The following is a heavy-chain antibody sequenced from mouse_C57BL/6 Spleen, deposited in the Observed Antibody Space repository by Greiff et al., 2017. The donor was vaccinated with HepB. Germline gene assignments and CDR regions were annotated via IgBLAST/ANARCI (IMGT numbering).Heavy chain of an antibody. J-gene: IGHJ1*03. CDR1: GYTFTDYY. Sequence: EVQLQQSGPELVKPGASVKISCKASGYTFTDYYMNWVKQSHGKSLEWIGDINPNNGGTSYNQKFKGKATLTVDKSSSTAYMELRSLTSEDSAVYYCARREGSSYPYWYFDVWGTGTTVTVSS. CDR3: ARREGSSYPYWYFDV. CDR2: INPNNGGT. V-gene: IGHV1-26*01. D-gene: IGHD1-1*01.